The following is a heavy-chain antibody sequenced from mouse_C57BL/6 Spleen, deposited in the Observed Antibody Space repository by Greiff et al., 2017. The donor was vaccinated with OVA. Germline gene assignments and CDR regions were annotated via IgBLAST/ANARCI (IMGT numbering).Heavy chain of an antibody. Sequence: EVQRVESGPSLVRPSQTLSLTCTVTGFSINSDCYWIWIRQFPGNKLEYIGYTFYSGITYYNPSLESRTYITRDTSKNQFSLKLSSVTTEDTATYYCARAYGNLYAMDYWGQGTSVTVSS. V-gene: IGHV3-3*01. CDR2: TFYSGIT. D-gene: IGHD2-1*01. J-gene: IGHJ4*01. CDR1: GFSINSDCY. CDR3: ARAYGNLYAMDY.